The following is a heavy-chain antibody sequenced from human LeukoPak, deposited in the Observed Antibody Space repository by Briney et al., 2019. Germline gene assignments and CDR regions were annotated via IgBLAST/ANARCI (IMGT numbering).Heavy chain of an antibody. J-gene: IGHJ2*01. CDR1: GFTFSSYA. D-gene: IGHD5-12*01. CDR3: ARPIVATTRRADWYFDL. V-gene: IGHV3-23*01. Sequence: GGSLRLSCAASGFTFSSYAMSWVRQAPGKGLEWVSAISGSGGSTYYADSVKGRFTISRDNSKNTLYLQMNSLRAEDTAVYYCARPIVATTRRADWYFDLWGRGTLVTVSS. CDR2: ISGSGGST.